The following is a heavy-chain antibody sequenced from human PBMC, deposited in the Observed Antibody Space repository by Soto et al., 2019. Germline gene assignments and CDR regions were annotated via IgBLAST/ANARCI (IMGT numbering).Heavy chain of an antibody. J-gene: IGHJ4*02. CDR1: GNAFTSYD. Sequence: ASVNVYCKASGNAFTSYDINWVRQATGHGLEWMGWINPNSGNIGYAQKFQGRVTMTRDTAIRTAYMEVSRLRSDDTAVYYCARGRASGSYYLLDYWGQGTLVTVSS. CDR3: ARGRASGSYYLLDY. V-gene: IGHV1-8*01. CDR2: INPNSGNI. D-gene: IGHD3-10*01.